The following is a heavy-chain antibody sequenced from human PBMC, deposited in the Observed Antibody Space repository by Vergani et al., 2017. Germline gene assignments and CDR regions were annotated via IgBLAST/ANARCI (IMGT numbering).Heavy chain of an antibody. Sequence: QVQLVESGGGVVQPGRSLRLPCAASGFTFNQYGMHWVRQAPGKGLEWVAVTWYDGNNKQYADSVKGRFTISRDNSKSTMYLQMNSLRDEDTGVYYCAGDLRLLYNRFDPWGQGTLVTVSS. CDR1: GFTFNQYG. CDR2: TWYDGNNK. V-gene: IGHV3-33*01. CDR3: AGDLRLLYNRFDP. D-gene: IGHD1-14*01. J-gene: IGHJ5*02.